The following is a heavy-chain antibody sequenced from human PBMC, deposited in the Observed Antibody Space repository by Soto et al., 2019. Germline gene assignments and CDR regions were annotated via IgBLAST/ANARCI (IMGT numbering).Heavy chain of an antibody. V-gene: IGHV3-15*01. CDR1: GFTFSNAW. CDR3: TTVARLRHHYYMDV. Sequence: PGGSLRLSCAASGFTFSNAWMSWVRQAPGKGLEWVGRIKSKTDGGTTDYTAPVKSRFTISRDDSKKTLYLQMNSLKTEDTAVYYCTTVARLRHHYYMDVWGKGTTVTVSS. D-gene: IGHD6-25*01. CDR2: IKSKTDGGTT. J-gene: IGHJ6*03.